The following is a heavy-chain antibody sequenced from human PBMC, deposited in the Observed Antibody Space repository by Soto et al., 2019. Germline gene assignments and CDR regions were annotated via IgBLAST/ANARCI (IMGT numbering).Heavy chain of an antibody. D-gene: IGHD2-21*01. CDR1: GGSISSGDYY. Sequence: SETLSLTCTVSGGSISSGDYYWSWIRQPPGKGLEWIGYIYYSGSTYYNPSLKSRVTISVDTSKNQFSLKLSSVTAADTAVYYCARAPPTPYCGGDCYPYGMDVWGQGTTVTVSS. J-gene: IGHJ6*02. CDR2: IYYSGST. CDR3: ARAPPTPYCGGDCYPYGMDV. V-gene: IGHV4-30-4*01.